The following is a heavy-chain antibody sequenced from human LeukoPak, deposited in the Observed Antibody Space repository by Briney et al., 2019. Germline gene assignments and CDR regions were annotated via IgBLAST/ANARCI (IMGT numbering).Heavy chain of an antibody. CDR3: ARYSNYDRTTDY. CDR1: GFTFSSYS. J-gene: IGHJ4*02. CDR2: ISSSSSYI. D-gene: IGHD4-11*01. Sequence: GGSLRLSCAASGFTFSSYSMNWVRQAPGKGLEWVSSISSSSSYIYYADSVKGRFTISRDNAKNSLYLQMNSLRAEDTAVYYCARYSNYDRTTDYWGQGTLVTVSS. V-gene: IGHV3-21*01.